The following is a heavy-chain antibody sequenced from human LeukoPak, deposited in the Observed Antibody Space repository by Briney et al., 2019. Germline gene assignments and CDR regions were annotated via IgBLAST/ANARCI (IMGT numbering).Heavy chain of an antibody. V-gene: IGHV1-2*02. Sequence: ASVKVSCKASGYTFTGYYMHWVRQAPGQGLEWMGWINPNSGGVNYAQKFQGRVTMTRDTSISTAYMELSRLRSDDTAVYYCARAAKWELRLDWGQGTLVTVSS. CDR3: ARAAKWELRLD. CDR1: GYTFTGYY. J-gene: IGHJ4*02. D-gene: IGHD1-26*01. CDR2: INPNSGGV.